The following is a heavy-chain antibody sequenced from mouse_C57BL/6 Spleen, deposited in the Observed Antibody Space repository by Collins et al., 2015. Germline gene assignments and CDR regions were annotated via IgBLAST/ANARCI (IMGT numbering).Heavy chain of an antibody. CDR3: ARWDYGNSWFAY. CDR1: GYAFSSYW. V-gene: IGHV1-80*01. CDR2: IYPGDGDT. D-gene: IGHD2-1*01. J-gene: IGHJ3*01. Sequence: QVQLQQSGAELVKPGASVKISCKASGYAFSSYWMNWVKQRPGKGLEWIGQIYPGDGDTNYNGKFKGKATLTADKSSSTAYMQLSSLTSEDSAVYFCARWDYGNSWFAYWGQGTLVTVSA.